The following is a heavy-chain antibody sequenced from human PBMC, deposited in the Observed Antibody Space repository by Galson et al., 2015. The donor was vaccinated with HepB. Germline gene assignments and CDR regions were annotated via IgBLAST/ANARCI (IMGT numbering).Heavy chain of an antibody. Sequence: SVKVSCKASGYTFIDYVIHWVRQAPGQGLEWMGWISPDNGDTKYSQKFQGRVTITRDTSASTAYMELSSLISEDTAVYYCARTFDTYYMDVWGTGTTVTVSS. CDR2: ISPDNGDT. V-gene: IGHV1-3*01. CDR1: GYTFIDYV. CDR3: ARTFDTYYMDV. J-gene: IGHJ6*03.